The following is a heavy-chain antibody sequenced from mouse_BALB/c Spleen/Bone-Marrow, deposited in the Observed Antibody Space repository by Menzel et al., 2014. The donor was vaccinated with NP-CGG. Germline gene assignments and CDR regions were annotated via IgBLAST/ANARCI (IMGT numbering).Heavy chain of an antibody. CDR1: GFTFSSYG. D-gene: IGHD1-1*01. J-gene: IGHJ4*01. CDR3: ARDYYGSSYAMDY. CDR2: INSNGGST. Sequence: VQLQQSGGGLVQPGGSLKLSCAASGFTFSSYGMSWVRQTPDKRLELVATINSNGGSTYYPDSVKGRFTISRDNAENTLYLQMSSLKSEDTAMYYCARDYYGSSYAMDYWGQGTSVTVSS. V-gene: IGHV5-6-3*01.